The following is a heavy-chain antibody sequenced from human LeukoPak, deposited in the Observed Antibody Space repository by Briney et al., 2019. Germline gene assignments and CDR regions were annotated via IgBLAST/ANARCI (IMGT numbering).Heavy chain of an antibody. CDR2: INHSGGT. CDR1: GGSFSGYY. D-gene: IGHD3-22*01. J-gene: IGHJ4*02. CDR3: ARGIRTYYYDSSGYYY. Sequence: SETLSLTCAVYGGSFSGYYWSWIRQPPGKGLEWIGEINHSGGTNYNPSLKSRVTISVDTSKNQFSLKLNSVTAADTAVYYCARGIRTYYYDSSGYYYWGQGTLVTVSS. V-gene: IGHV4-34*01.